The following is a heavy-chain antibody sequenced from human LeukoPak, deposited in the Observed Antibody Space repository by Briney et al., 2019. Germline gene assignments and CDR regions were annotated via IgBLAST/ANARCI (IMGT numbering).Heavy chain of an antibody. CDR3: ARPGVSHHYYAMDV. D-gene: IGHD3-10*01. CDR2: ITTNTGNP. J-gene: IGHJ6*02. V-gene: IGHV7-4-1*02. Sequence: ASVKVSCKASGYTFSNYAINWVRQAPGQGLEWMGWITTNTGNPTYAQGFTGRFAFSLDTSVSTAYLQISNLKAEDTAVYYCARPGVSHHYYAMDVWGQGTTVTVSS. CDR1: GYTFSNYA.